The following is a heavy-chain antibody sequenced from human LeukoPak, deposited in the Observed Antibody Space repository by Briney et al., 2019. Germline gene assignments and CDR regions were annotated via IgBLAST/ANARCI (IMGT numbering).Heavy chain of an antibody. V-gene: IGHV3-30-3*01. CDR2: ISDDGSNK. J-gene: IGHJ4*02. CDR1: GFTFSSYA. D-gene: IGHD4-17*01. CDR3: ARAYGDYVPFDY. Sequence: PGGSLRLSCAASGFTFSSYAIHWVRQAPGKGLEWVAVISDDGSNKYYADSVNGRFTISRDNSKNTLYPQMNSLRAEDTAVYYCARAYGDYVPFDYWGQGTLVTVSS.